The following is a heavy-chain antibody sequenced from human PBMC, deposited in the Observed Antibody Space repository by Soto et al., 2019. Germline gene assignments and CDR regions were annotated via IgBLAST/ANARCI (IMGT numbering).Heavy chain of an antibody. Sequence: QVQLQESGPGLVKPSQTLSLTCTVSVGSISSRGYYWSWIRQHPGKGLEWIGYIYYSGSTYYNPSLKSRDTISVDTFKNQFSLKLSSVTAADTAVYYCGRDAPSGMDVWGQGTTVTVSS. V-gene: IGHV4-31*03. J-gene: IGHJ6*02. CDR3: GRDAPSGMDV. CDR2: IYYSGST. CDR1: VGSISSRGYY.